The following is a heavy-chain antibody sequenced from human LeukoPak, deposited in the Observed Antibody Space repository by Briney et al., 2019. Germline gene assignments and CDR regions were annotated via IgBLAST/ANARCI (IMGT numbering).Heavy chain of an antibody. CDR1: GGSISSYY. V-gene: IGHV4-59*08. CDR2: IYYSGST. CDR3: ARHVQDTAMVTPLYYFDY. D-gene: IGHD5-18*01. J-gene: IGHJ4*02. Sequence: SETPSLTCTVSGGSISSYYWSWIRQTPGKGLEWIGYIYYSGSTKYNPSLKSRVTISVDTSKNQFSLKLSSVTAADTAVYYCARHVQDTAMVTPLYYFDYWGQGTLVTVSS.